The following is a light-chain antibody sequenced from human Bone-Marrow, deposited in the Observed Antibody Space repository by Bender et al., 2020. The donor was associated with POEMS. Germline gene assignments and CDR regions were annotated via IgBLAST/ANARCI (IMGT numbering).Light chain of an antibody. Sequence: QSALTQFASVSGSPGQSITISCTGTSSDVGSYNLVSWYQQHPGKAPKLMIYEVSKRPSGVSNRFSGSKSGNTASLTISGLQAEDEADYYCCSYAGSYTWVFGGGTKLTVL. CDR2: EVS. J-gene: IGLJ3*02. CDR3: CSYAGSYTWV. CDR1: SSDVGSYNL. V-gene: IGLV2-23*02.